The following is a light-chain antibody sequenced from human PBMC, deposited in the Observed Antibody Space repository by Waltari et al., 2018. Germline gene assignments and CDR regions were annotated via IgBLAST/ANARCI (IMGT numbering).Light chain of an antibody. Sequence: ETVLTQSPATLSLSPGDRATFSCRASQNIDSNLAWYQQKPGQALRFLILDAFNRPTGIPARFSGSRSGTDFNLTISSLESEDFAIYYCQQRRNWPWTFGQGTRVEIK. J-gene: IGKJ1*01. CDR2: DAF. CDR3: QQRRNWPWT. V-gene: IGKV3-11*01. CDR1: QNIDSN.